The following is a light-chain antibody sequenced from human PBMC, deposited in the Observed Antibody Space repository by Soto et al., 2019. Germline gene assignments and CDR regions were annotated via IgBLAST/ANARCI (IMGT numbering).Light chain of an antibody. Sequence: EIQMALSPSTLSASVGDRVTITCRASQSVSRWLAWHQQKPGKAPKVLIYKASSLESGVPSRFSGSGSGTEFTLTISSLQPDDFVTYYCQQYNSYPLTFGGGTKLEIK. J-gene: IGKJ4*01. V-gene: IGKV1-5*03. CDR2: KAS. CDR1: QSVSRW. CDR3: QQYNSYPLT.